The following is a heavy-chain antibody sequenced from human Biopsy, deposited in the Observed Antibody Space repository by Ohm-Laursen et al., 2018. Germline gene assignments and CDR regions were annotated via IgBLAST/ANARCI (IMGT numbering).Heavy chain of an antibody. Sequence: SDTLSLTCSVSGGSVGDYFLSWIRLVPGKRPEWNGYTYYRGTSENNPSLRSRVTTSVDISRNQFFLNMKSVTGADTAVYYCAAFPFSGGPAFDIWGQGTTVIVSS. CDR2: TYYRGTS. V-gene: IGHV4-59*02. J-gene: IGHJ3*02. CDR3: AAFPFSGGPAFDI. D-gene: IGHD2/OR15-2a*01. CDR1: GGSVGDYF.